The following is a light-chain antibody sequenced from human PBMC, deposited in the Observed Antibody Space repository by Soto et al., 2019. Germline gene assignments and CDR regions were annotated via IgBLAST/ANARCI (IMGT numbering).Light chain of an antibody. V-gene: IGKV3-11*01. Sequence: EIVLTQSPATLSSSPGERATLSCRASQSVGSYLAWYRQKPGQAPRLLISGASNRAHGIPARFSGSGSGTAFSLPISSLEPEDFAVYYCHQRNNRPPTWTFGQGTKVEIK. J-gene: IGKJ1*01. CDR3: HQRNNRPPTWT. CDR1: QSVGSY. CDR2: GAS.